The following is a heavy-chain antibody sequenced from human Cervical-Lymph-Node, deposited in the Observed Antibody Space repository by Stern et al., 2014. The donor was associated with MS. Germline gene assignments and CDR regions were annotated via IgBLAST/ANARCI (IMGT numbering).Heavy chain of an antibody. V-gene: IGHV4-61*02. Sequence: QVQLQESGPGLVKPSQTLSLTCTVSGGSISSGSYYWSWIRQPAGKGLEWIGRIYTSGSPNYNPSRKSQVTLPLDPSKNQCPLKLSSVTAADTAVYYCALTYYYDSSGYYGLGNDAFDIWGQGTMVTVSS. CDR3: ALTYYYDSSGYYGLGNDAFDI. J-gene: IGHJ3*02. CDR2: IYTSGSP. D-gene: IGHD3-22*01. CDR1: GGSISSGSYY.